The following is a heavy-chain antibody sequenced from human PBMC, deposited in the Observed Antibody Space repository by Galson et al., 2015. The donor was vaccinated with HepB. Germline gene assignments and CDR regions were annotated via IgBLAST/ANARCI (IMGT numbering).Heavy chain of an antibody. CDR2: IWYDGSNK. V-gene: IGHV3-33*01. J-gene: IGHJ4*02. CDR1: GFTFSSYG. CDR3: ARDETSAYLDY. Sequence: SLRLSCAASGFTFSSYGMHWVRQAPGKGLEWVAVIWYDGSNKYYADSVKGRFTISRDNSKNTLYLQMNSLRAEDTAVYYCARDETSAYLDYWGQGTLVTVSS.